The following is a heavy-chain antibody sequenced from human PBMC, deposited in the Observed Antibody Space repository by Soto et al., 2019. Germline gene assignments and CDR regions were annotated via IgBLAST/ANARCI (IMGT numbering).Heavy chain of an antibody. J-gene: IGHJ2*01. Sequence: PSETLSLTCTVSGGSISSYYWSWIRQPPGKGLEWIGYIYYSGSTNYNPSLKSRVTISVDTSKNQFSLKLSSVTAADTAVYNCARGRGERLVRTVYFDLWGRGTLVTVSS. CDR3: ARGRGERLVRTVYFDL. D-gene: IGHD6-6*01. CDR1: GGSISSYY. CDR2: IYYSGST. V-gene: IGHV4-59*01.